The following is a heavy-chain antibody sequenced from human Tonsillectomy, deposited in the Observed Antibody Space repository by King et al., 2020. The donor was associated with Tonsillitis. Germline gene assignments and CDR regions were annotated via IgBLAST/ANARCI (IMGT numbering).Heavy chain of an antibody. CDR1: RGTFSSYI. Sequence: VQLVQSGAEVKKPGSSVKVSCKAARGTFSSYIINWVRQAPGQGLEWMGGIIPIFGGVENAQKFKGRVTITADESTSTASMELSRLRSEDTAVYYCARGGVIGAKNGMDVWGQGTTVTVSS. J-gene: IGHJ6*02. CDR2: IIPIFGGV. V-gene: IGHV1-69*01. CDR3: ARGGVIGAKNGMDV. D-gene: IGHD1-26*01.